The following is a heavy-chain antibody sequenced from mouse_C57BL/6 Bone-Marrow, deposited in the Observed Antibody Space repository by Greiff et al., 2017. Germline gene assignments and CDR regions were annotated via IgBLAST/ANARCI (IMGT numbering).Heavy chain of an antibody. CDR3: ARDDYARFAY. D-gene: IGHD2-4*01. J-gene: IGHJ3*01. Sequence: VQLQQPGAELVKPGASVKLSCKASGYTFTSYWMQWVKQRPGQGLEWIGEIDPSDSYTNYNQKFKGKATLTVDTSSSPAYMQLSSLTSEDSAVYYCARDDYARFAYWGQGTLVTVSA. V-gene: IGHV1-50*01. CDR2: IDPSDSYT. CDR1: GYTFTSYW.